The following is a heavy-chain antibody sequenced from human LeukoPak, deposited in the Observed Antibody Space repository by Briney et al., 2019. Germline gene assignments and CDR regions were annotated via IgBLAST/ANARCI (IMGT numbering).Heavy chain of an antibody. V-gene: IGHV3-21*01. CDR3: ARDSVGATGDY. Sequence: GGSLRLSCAASGFTFSSYSMNWVRQAPGKGLEWVSSISSSSSSYIYYADSVKGRFTISRDNAKNSLYLQMNSLRAEDTAVYYCARDSVGATGDYWGQGTLVTASS. J-gene: IGHJ4*02. CDR2: ISSSSSSYI. D-gene: IGHD1-26*01. CDR1: GFTFSSYS.